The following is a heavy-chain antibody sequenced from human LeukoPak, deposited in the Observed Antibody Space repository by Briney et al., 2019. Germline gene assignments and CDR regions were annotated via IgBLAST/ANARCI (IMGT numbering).Heavy chain of an antibody. V-gene: IGHV4-4*09. CDR3: ASTRTSYRYTFDY. D-gene: IGHD5-18*01. CDR2: ISTSGST. J-gene: IGHJ4*02. CDR1: VASISNYY. Sequence: SETLSLTCAVSVASISNYYWSWIRQAPGKGLEWIWYISTSGSTNYNPSLKSRVSISLDTSNNRFSLNLQFVPAADPAVYFCASTRTSYRYTFDYWGPGALVTVSS.